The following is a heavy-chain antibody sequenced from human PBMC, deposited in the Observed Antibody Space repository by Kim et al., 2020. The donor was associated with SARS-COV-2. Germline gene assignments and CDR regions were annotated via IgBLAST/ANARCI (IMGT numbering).Heavy chain of an antibody. Sequence: SVKVSCKASGGTFISYAISWVRQAPGQGLEWMGGIIPIFGTANYAQKFQGRVTITADESTSTAYMELRSLRSEDTAVYYCASPWFGELQDYYYGMDVWGQGTTVTVSS. CDR3: ASPWFGELQDYYYGMDV. V-gene: IGHV1-69*13. D-gene: IGHD3-10*01. J-gene: IGHJ6*02. CDR1: GGTFISYA. CDR2: IIPIFGTA.